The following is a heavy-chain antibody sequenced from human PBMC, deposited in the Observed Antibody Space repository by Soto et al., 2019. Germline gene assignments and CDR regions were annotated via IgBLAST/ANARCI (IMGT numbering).Heavy chain of an antibody. CDR3: ARSYRDYGMDV. CDR1: GGSISSSSYY. D-gene: IGHD3-10*01. Sequence: PSETLTLTCTVSGGSISSSSYYWGWIRQPPGKGLEWIGGIYYSGNTYYNPSLKSRVTISVDTAKNQFSLKLSSVAAADTAVYYCARSYRDYGMDVWGQGTTVTVSS. V-gene: IGHV4-39*01. CDR2: IYYSGNT. J-gene: IGHJ6*02.